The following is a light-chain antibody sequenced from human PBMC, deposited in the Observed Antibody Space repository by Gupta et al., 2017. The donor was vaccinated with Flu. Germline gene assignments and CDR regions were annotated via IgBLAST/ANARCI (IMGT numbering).Light chain of an antibody. V-gene: IGKV1-5*03. J-gene: IGKJ2*01. Sequence: VDRVTITCRASQSISWWWAWYQQKPGKAPKLLIYQASTLQSGVSSSFRGSGSGTDFTLTISSLQPDDFATYYCQQYNSYPYTFGQGTKLEIK. CDR1: QSISWW. CDR3: QQYNSYPYT. CDR2: QAS.